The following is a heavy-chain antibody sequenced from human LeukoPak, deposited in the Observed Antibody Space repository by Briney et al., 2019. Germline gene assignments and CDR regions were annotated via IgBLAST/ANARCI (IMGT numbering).Heavy chain of an antibody. D-gene: IGHD1-7*01. CDR2: IYYSGST. CDR3: ARDPDWNYSGWFDP. V-gene: IGHV4-30-4*01. Sequence: PSETLSLTCTVSGGSISSGDYYWSWIRQPPGKGLEWIGYIYYSGSTYYNPSLKSRVTMSVDTSKNQFSLKLSSVTAADTAVYYCARDPDWNYSGWFDPWGQGTLVTVSS. J-gene: IGHJ5*02. CDR1: GGSISSGDYY.